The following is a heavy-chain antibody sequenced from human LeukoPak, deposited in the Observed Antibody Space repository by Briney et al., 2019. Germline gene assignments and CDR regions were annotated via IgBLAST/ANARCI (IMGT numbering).Heavy chain of an antibody. CDR2: ISSSSSTI. D-gene: IGHD2-2*01. CDR1: GFTFSSHS. J-gene: IGHJ4*02. Sequence: GGSLRLSCAASGFTFSSHSMNWVRQAPGKGLEWVSYISSSSSTIYYADSVKGRFTISRDNAKNSLYLQMNSLRAEDTAVYYCARQGVVVPAVPNTGLDYWGQGTLVTVSS. CDR3: ARQGVVVPAVPNTGLDY. V-gene: IGHV3-48*01.